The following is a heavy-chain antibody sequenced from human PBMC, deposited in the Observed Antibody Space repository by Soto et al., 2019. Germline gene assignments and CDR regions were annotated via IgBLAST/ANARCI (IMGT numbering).Heavy chain of an antibody. Sequence: QAQLVESGGGVVQPGRSLRLSCAASGFTFSSYAMHWVRQAPGKGLEWVAVISYDGSNKYYADSVKGRFTISRDNSKNTLYLQMNSLRAEDTAVYYCAGRPVDTAMVGNWGQGTLVTVSS. J-gene: IGHJ4*02. CDR3: AGRPVDTAMVGN. D-gene: IGHD5-18*01. CDR2: ISYDGSNK. V-gene: IGHV3-30-3*01. CDR1: GFTFSSYA.